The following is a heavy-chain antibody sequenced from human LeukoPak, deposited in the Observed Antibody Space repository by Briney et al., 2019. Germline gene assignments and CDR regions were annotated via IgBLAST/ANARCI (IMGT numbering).Heavy chain of an antibody. J-gene: IGHJ3*02. Sequence: ASVKVSCKASGGTISSYAISWVRQAPGQWLEWMGGIIPIFGTANYAQKFQGRVTITADESTSTAYMELSSLRSEDTAVYYCARRGGSGAFDIWGQGTMVTVSS. V-gene: IGHV1-69*13. CDR1: GGTISSYA. CDR3: ARRGGSGAFDI. D-gene: IGHD3-16*01. CDR2: IIPIFGTA.